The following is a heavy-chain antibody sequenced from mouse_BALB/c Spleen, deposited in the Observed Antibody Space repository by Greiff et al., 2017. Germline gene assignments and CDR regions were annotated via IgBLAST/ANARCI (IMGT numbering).Heavy chain of an antibody. CDR3: AREVFFDY. J-gene: IGHJ2*01. V-gene: IGHV3-2*02. CDR1: GYSTTSDYA. CDR2: ISYSGST. Sequence: DVQLQESGPGLVKPSQSLSLTCTVTGYSTTSDYAWNWIRQFPGNKLEWMGYISYSGSTSYNPSLKSRISITRDTSKNQFFLQLNSVTTEDTATYYCAREVFFDYWGQGTTLTVSS.